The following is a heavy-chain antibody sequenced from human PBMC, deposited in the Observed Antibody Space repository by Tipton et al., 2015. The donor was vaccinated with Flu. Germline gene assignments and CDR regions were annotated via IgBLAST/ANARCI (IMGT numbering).Heavy chain of an antibody. D-gene: IGHD2-15*01. J-gene: IGHJ3*02. CDR2: IWYDGSNK. V-gene: IGHV3-33*01. Sequence: SLRLSCAASGFTFSSYGMHWVRQAPGKGLEWVAVIWYDGSNKYYADSVKGRFTISRDNSKNTLYLQMNSLRAEDTAVCYCAREVYCSGGSCYRAFDIWGQGTMVTVSS. CDR3: AREVYCSGGSCYRAFDI. CDR1: GFTFSSYG.